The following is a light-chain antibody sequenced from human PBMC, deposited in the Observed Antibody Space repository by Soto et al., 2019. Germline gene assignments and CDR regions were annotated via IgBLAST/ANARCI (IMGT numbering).Light chain of an antibody. CDR3: CTYTTSTTYV. Sequence: SVLNKPASGTGSDGESIAISSTETSSDVGGYNYVSWYQQHPGKAPKLMIYDVNNRPSGVSNRFSGSKSGNTASLTISGLQAEDEADYYCCTYTTSTTYVFGTGTKVTVL. CDR1: SSDVGGYNY. J-gene: IGLJ1*01. CDR2: DVN. V-gene: IGLV2-14*03.